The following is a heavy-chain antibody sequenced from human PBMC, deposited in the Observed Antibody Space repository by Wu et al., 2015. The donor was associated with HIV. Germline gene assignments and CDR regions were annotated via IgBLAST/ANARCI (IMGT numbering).Heavy chain of an antibody. Sequence: QVQLVQSGAEVKKPGSSMKVSCKASGGTFSSYAISWVRQAPGQGLEWMGGIIPIFGTANYAQKFQGRVTITADESTSTAYMELSSLRSEDTAVYYCAATGIAVAGTYYYYYYMDVWGKGTTVTVSS. J-gene: IGHJ6*03. V-gene: IGHV1-69*12. CDR1: GGTFSSYA. CDR2: IIPIFGTA. D-gene: IGHD6-19*01. CDR3: AATGIAVAGTYYYYYYMDV.